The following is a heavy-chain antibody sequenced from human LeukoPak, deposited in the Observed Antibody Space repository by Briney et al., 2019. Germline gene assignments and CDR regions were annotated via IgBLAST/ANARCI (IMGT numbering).Heavy chain of an antibody. D-gene: IGHD2-21*01. CDR3: ARAGASYSFDY. CDR2: LIHSGST. CDR1: GASISSYY. Sequence: SETLSLTCSVSGASISSYYWSWIRQPPGKGLEWIGYLIHSGSTNYNPSLKSRVTISVDTSKNQFSLKLNSVTAADTAVYYCARAGASYSFDYWGQGTLVTVSS. V-gene: IGHV4-59*01. J-gene: IGHJ4*02.